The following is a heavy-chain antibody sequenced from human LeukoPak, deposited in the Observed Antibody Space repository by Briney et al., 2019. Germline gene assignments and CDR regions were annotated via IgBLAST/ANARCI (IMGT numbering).Heavy chain of an antibody. V-gene: IGHV3-66*01. Sequence: GGSLRLSCAASGFTFSSYVMSWVRQAPGKGLDWVSVMYGGGSTYYADSVKGRFTISRDNSNNTLYLQMNSLRAEDTAMYYCARDIFDWGQGALVTVSA. CDR2: MYGGGST. D-gene: IGHD2-15*01. J-gene: IGHJ4*02. CDR1: GFTFSSYV. CDR3: ARDIFD.